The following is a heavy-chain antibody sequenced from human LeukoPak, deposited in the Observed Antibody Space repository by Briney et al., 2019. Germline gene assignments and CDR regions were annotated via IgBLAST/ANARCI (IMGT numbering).Heavy chain of an antibody. D-gene: IGHD2-2*01. CDR1: GFTFSSYA. V-gene: IGHV3-30*01. Sequence: GGSLRLSCAASGFTFSSYAMHWVRQAPGKGLEWVAVISYDGSNKYYADSVKGQFTISRDNSKNTLYLQMNSLRAEDTAVYYCAREGLAMLIYYYMDVWGKGTTVTVSS. CDR3: AREGLAMLIYYYMDV. CDR2: ISYDGSNK. J-gene: IGHJ6*03.